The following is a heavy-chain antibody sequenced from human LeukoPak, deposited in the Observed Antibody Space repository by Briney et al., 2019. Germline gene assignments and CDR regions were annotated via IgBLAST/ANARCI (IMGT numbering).Heavy chain of an antibody. J-gene: IGHJ4*02. V-gene: IGHV3-11*01. CDR3: ARTMDTAMLTGVGY. Sequence: GGSLRLSCAASGFIFRDYYMRWIRQAPGRGLEGISYISSSGYTMYYADSVKGRFTISRDNANNSVYLQMNSLRAEDTAVYFCARTMDTAMLTGVGYWGQGTLVTASS. CDR2: ISSSGYTM. D-gene: IGHD5-18*01. CDR1: GFIFRDYY.